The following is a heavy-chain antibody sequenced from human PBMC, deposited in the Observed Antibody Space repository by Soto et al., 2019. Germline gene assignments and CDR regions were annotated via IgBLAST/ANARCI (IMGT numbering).Heavy chain of an antibody. Sequence: EVQLVESGGGLVQPGGSLRLSCAASGFTISSYEMNWVRQAPGKGLEWVSYISSSGSTIYYADSVKGRFTISRDNAKNSLYLQMNSLRAEDTAVYYCARDEPVWFGESNLDYWGQGTLVTVSS. J-gene: IGHJ4*02. CDR2: ISSSGSTI. D-gene: IGHD3-10*01. V-gene: IGHV3-48*03. CDR1: GFTISSYE. CDR3: ARDEPVWFGESNLDY.